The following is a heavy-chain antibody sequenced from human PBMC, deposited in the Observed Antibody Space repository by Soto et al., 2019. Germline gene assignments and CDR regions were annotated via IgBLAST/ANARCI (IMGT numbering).Heavy chain of an antibody. V-gene: IGHV4-59*01. D-gene: IGHD4-4*01. CDR2: IYYSGST. Sequence: PSETLSLTCTVSSGSISSYYWSWIRQPPGKGLEWIGYIYYSGSTNYSPSLKGRVTISVDTAKNQFSLKLSSVTAADTAVDYWARDSHDNSNYLSNWFDPWGQGTLVTVS. CDR1: SGSISSYY. CDR3: ARDSHDNSNYLSNWFDP. J-gene: IGHJ5*02.